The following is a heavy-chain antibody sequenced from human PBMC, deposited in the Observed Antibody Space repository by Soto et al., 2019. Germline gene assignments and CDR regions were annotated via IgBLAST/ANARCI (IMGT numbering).Heavy chain of an antibody. CDR3: ARDLSGTGLDI. J-gene: IGHJ6*02. CDR2: VYSTGGT. Sequence: QMQLHEWGPGLVKPSETLSLICNVSGDSVGRFYWSWIRQSAGKGLEWIGRVYSTGGTAYNPALKGRVTISLDRSNNHVSLEMNSVTAADTAVYCCARDLSGTGLDIWGRGTRVSV. V-gene: IGHV4-4*07. CDR1: GDSVGRFY. D-gene: IGHD1-26*01.